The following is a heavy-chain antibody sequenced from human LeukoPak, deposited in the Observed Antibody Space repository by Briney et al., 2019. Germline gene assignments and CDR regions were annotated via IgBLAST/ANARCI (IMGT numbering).Heavy chain of an antibody. CDR2: ISAHNGNT. CDR3: ARLAYGANYIDY. D-gene: IGHD4-17*01. V-gene: IGHV1-18*01. CDR1: GGTFSSYD. Sequence: ASVKVSCKASGGTFSSYDINWVRQAPGQGLEWMGWISAHNGNTNYAQKLQGRVTMTTDTSTGTAYMEMRSLRSDDTAVYYCARLAYGANYIDYWGQGTLVTVSS. J-gene: IGHJ4*02.